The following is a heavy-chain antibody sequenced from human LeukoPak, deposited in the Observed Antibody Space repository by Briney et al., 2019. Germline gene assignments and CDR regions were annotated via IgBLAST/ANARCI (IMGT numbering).Heavy chain of an antibody. CDR2: ISGSGGST. V-gene: IGHV3-23*01. CDR3: AKVGSGSSHYYYYMDV. D-gene: IGHD1-26*01. J-gene: IGHJ6*03. Sequence: PAGSLRLSCAASGFTFSSYAMSWVRQAPGKGPEWVSAISGSGGSTYYADSVKGRFTISRDNSKNTLYLQMNSLGAEDTAVYYCAKVGSGSSHYYYYMDVWGKGTTVTVSS. CDR1: GFTFSSYA.